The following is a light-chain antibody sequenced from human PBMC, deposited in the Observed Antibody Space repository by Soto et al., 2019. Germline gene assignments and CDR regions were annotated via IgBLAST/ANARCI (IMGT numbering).Light chain of an antibody. J-gene: IGKJ3*01. CDR1: QSLLHSNGYNY. CDR2: LGS. V-gene: IGKV2-28*01. Sequence: DIVMTQSPLSLPVTPGEPASISCRSSQSLLHSNGYNYLDWYLQKPGQSPQLLIYLGSNRASGVPYRFSGSGSGTVFTLKISRVEAEDVGVYYCMQALQTPFTFGPGTKVDIK. CDR3: MQALQTPFT.